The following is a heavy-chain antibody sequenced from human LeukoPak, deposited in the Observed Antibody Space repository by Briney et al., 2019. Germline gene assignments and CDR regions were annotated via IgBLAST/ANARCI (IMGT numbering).Heavy chain of an antibody. CDR1: GGSISSSSYY. CDR3: ARQVITPGVAVAGPLY. J-gene: IGHJ4*02. CDR2: IYYGGST. Sequence: SETLSLTCTVSGGSISSSSYYWDWIRQPPGKGLEWIGSIYYGGSTYYNPSLKSRVTISVDTSNNQFSLKLSSVTAADTAVYYCARQVITPGVAVAGPLYWGQGTLVTVSS. V-gene: IGHV4-39*01. D-gene: IGHD6-19*01.